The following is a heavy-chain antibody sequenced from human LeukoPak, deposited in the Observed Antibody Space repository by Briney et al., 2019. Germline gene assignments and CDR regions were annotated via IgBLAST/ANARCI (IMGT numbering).Heavy chain of an antibody. D-gene: IGHD4-17*01. CDR3: AKTTANLDY. J-gene: IGHJ4*02. Sequence: GGSLRLSCAVSGFTVSDNHMSWVRQAPGKGLEWVSGIGTSGGSTYYADSVKGRFTISRDNSKNTLYLQMNSLTAEDTAVCYCAKTTANLDYWGQGTLVTVSS. CDR1: GFTVSDNH. V-gene: IGHV3-23*01. CDR2: IGTSGGST.